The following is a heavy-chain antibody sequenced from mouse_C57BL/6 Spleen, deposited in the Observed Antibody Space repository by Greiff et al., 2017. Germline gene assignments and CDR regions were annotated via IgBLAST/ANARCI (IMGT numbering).Heavy chain of an antibody. CDR1: GYTFTDYE. J-gene: IGHJ2*01. CDR3: TRPYYVYEACFDY. Sequence: VQLQQSGAELVRPGASVTLSCKASGYTFTDYEMHWVKQTPVHGLEWIGAIDPETGGTAYNQKFKGKAILTADKSSSTAYMELRSLTSEDSAVYYCTRPYYVYEACFDYWGQGTTVTVSS. D-gene: IGHD2-2*01. V-gene: IGHV1-15*01. CDR2: IDPETGGT.